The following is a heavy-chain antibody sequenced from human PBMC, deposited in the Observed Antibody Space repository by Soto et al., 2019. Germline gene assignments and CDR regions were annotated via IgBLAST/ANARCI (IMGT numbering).Heavy chain of an antibody. J-gene: IGHJ3*01. V-gene: IGHV3-48*02. D-gene: IGHD2-2*01. Sequence: EVQLVESGGNLVQAGGSLRLSGAASGFSFISYSMSWVRQPPGKGLEWVSYISNSGSVIHDADSVKGRFTISRDNAKNSLSLQMNSLRDEDTALYYCVRVYASNTFALWGQGTVVTVSS. CDR3: VRVYASNTFAL. CDR2: ISNSGSVI. CDR1: GFSFISYS.